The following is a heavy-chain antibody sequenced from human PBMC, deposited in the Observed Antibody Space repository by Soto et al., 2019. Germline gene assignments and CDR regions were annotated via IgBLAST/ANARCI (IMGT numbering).Heavy chain of an antibody. V-gene: IGHV3-48*03. CDR1: GFTFSSYE. D-gene: IGHD6-13*01. CDR3: ASLYSSSWYYLNWFDP. Sequence: GSLRLSCAASGFTFSSYEMNWVRQAPGKGLEWVSYISSSGSTIYYADSVKGRFTISRDNAKNSLYLQMNSLRAEDTAVYYCASLYSSSWYYLNWFDPWGQGTLVTVSS. CDR2: ISSSGSTI. J-gene: IGHJ5*02.